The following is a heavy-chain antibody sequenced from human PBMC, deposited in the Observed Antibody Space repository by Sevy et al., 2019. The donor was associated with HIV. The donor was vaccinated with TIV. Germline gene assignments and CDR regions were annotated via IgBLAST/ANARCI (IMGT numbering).Heavy chain of an antibody. V-gene: IGHV3-23*01. Sequence: GGSLRLSCAASGFTFSSYAMSWVRQAPGKGLEWVSAISGSGGNTYYADSVKGRFTISRDDSKNTLHLQMNSLRAEDTALYYCAKEPPASTPYFDYWGQGTLVTVSS. CDR2: ISGSGGNT. CDR3: AKEPPASTPYFDY. J-gene: IGHJ4*02. CDR1: GFTFSSYA.